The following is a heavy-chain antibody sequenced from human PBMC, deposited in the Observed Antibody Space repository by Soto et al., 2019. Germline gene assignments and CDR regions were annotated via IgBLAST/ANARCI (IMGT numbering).Heavy chain of an antibody. CDR3: AKEVWSGPMDV. D-gene: IGHD3-3*01. J-gene: IGHJ6*02. CDR1: GFTFSSYG. Sequence: QVQLVESGGGVVQPGRSLRLSCAASGFTFSSYGMHWVRQAPGKGLEWVAVIYDGSNKYYADSVKGRFTISRDNSKNTVYMQMNSLRAEDTAVYYCAKEVWSGPMDVWGQGTTVTVSS. CDR2: IYDGSNK. V-gene: IGHV3-30*18.